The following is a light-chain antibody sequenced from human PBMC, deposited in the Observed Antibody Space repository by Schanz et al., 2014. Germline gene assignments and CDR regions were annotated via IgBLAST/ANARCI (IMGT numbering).Light chain of an antibody. Sequence: EIVLTQSPATLSLSPGERATLSCRASQSVSSYLAWYQQKPGQAPRLLIFGASTRATGIPDRFSGSGSGTDFTLTISSLEPEDFATYYCQQVDDYPHTFGQGTKLELK. CDR1: QSVSSY. CDR2: GAS. V-gene: IGKV3-11*01. CDR3: QQVDDYPHT. J-gene: IGKJ2*01.